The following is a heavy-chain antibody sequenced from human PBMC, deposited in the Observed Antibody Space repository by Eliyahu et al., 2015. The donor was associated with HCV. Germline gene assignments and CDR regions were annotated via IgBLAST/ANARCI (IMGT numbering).Heavy chain of an antibody. J-gene: IGHJ3*01. V-gene: IGHV3-7*03. Sequence: EVQLVESGGDLVQPGGSLRLSCAASGFAFTTYXMSWVRQAPGKGLQWVAXINQDGSASYYVDSVKGRFTISRDNAKNSLYLQMTSLRAEDTAVYYCARGDYYDGRSDYFVDAFDVWGQGTMVIVSS. CDR3: ARGDYYDGRSDYFVDAFDV. CDR1: GFAFTTYX. D-gene: IGHD3-22*01. CDR2: INQDGSAS.